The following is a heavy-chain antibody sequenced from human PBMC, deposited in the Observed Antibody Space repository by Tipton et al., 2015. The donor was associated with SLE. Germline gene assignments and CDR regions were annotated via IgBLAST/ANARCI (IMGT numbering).Heavy chain of an antibody. J-gene: IGHJ4*02. Sequence: QSGPEVKKPGASVKVSCKASNYTFTNYGISWVRQAPGQGLEWTGWISGYNGNTNTAQKFQGRVTMTTDTSTRTAHMELRSLRSDDTAVYYCARGARTPEYYFDYWGQGTLVTVSS. CDR2: ISGYNGNT. V-gene: IGHV1-18*01. CDR1: NYTFTNYG. CDR3: ARGARTPEYYFDY.